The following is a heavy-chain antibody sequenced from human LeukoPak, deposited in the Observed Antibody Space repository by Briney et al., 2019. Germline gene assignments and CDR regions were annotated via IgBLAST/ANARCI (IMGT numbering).Heavy chain of an antibody. CDR1: GFTFTRYD. CDR2: VSNDETNK. J-gene: IGHJ4*02. D-gene: IGHD4-23*01. V-gene: IGHV3-30*04. Sequence: PGGSLRLSCAASGFTFTRYDMHWVRQAPGKGLEWVAVVSNDETNKDYGNSVKGRFTIARDNSKNTLYLQMNGLRVEDTAVYYCVLGHYGGLFDNWGQGALVTVSS. CDR3: VLGHYGGLFDN.